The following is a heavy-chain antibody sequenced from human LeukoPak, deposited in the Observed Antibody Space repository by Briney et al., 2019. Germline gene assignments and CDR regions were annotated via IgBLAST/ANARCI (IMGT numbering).Heavy chain of an antibody. CDR1: GFTFSSHW. J-gene: IGHJ4*02. V-gene: IGHV3-74*03. CDR3: ASPPYMTATAGGY. Sequence: GGSLRLSCSVSGFTFSSHWMQWVRQGPGGGLVWVSAINSDGRSTMYADSVKGRFTISRDNARSTLYLQMNSLRAEDTAVYYCASPPYMTATAGGYWGRGTLVTVSS. D-gene: IGHD2-21*02. CDR2: INSDGRST.